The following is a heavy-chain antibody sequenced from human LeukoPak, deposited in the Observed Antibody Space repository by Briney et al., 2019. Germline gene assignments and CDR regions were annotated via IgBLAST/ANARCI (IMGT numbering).Heavy chain of an antibody. J-gene: IGHJ5*02. Sequence: PAETLSLTCTVSGASISSYYWSWIRQPPGKGLEWIGYIYYSGSTNYNPSLKSRVTISVDTSKNQFSLRLSSVTAADTAVYYCARHRYYYDSSGYYYQPWVQGTLDTVPS. V-gene: IGHV4-59*01. D-gene: IGHD3-22*01. CDR1: GASISSYY. CDR2: IYYSGST. CDR3: ARHRYYYDSSGYYYQP.